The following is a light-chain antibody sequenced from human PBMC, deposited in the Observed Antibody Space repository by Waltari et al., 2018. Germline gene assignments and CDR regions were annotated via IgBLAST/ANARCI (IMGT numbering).Light chain of an antibody. CDR2: GEG. Sequence: SFDLTQPPSVSAAPGETAEITWGVKNIGKRGVHWDQQKPGQAPGLVVFGEGDRPSGIPERFSGSNSGNTATLTITRVEAGDEADYYCQVWDSGSAAFGGGTKLTVL. CDR3: QVWDSGSAA. CDR1: NIGKRG. J-gene: IGLJ2*01. V-gene: IGLV3-21*02.